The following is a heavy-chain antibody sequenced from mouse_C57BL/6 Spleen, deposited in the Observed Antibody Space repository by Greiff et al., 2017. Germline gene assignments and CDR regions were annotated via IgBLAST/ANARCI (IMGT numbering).Heavy chain of an antibody. D-gene: IGHD2-3*01. CDR1: GYTFTGYW. Sequence: VQLQQSGAELMKPGASVKLSCRATGYTFTGYWIEWVKLRPGHGLEWIGEILPGSGSTNYNEKFKGKATFTADTSSNTAYMQLSSLTTEDSAIYYCARRDDGYYPTFYYAMDYWGQGTSVTVSS. V-gene: IGHV1-9*01. J-gene: IGHJ4*01. CDR3: ARRDDGYYPTFYYAMDY. CDR2: ILPGSGST.